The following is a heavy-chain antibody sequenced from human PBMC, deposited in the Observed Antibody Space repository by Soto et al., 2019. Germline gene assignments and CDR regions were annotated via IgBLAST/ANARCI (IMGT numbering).Heavy chain of an antibody. CDR3: AKRLSYYFDS. V-gene: IGHV3-23*01. Sequence: GVSLRLSCAASGVTFSNYAMSWVRQAPGKGLEWVSTVTGDGVTTSYADSVKGRFTISRDNSKNTLYLQMSGLRADDTAVYYCAKRLSYYFDSWGHGTLVTVSS. CDR2: VTGDGVTT. CDR1: GVTFSNYA. J-gene: IGHJ4*01. D-gene: IGHD3-16*02.